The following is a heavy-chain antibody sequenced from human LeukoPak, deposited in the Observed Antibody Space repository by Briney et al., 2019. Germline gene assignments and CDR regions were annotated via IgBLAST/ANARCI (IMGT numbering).Heavy chain of an antibody. CDR1: GFTFSTYA. CDR2: IKSKTDGGTT. J-gene: IGHJ4*02. D-gene: IGHD4-17*01. CDR3: TTVGDYLGEASFDY. V-gene: IGHV3-15*01. Sequence: GGSLRLSCSASGFTFSTYAMHWARQAPGKGLEWVGRIKSKTDGGTTEYAAPVKGRFTISIDDSKNRLYLQMNSLKTEDTAVYYCTTVGDYLGEASFDYWGQGTVVTVSS.